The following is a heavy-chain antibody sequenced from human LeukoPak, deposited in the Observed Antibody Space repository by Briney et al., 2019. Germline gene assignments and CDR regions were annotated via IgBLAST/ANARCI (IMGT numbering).Heavy chain of an antibody. CDR1: GGSFSSYY. V-gene: IGHV4-59*01. J-gene: IGHJ6*03. CDR2: IYYSVTT. CDR3: ARAFGSGSLYYYYMDV. Sequence: SETLSLTCTVSGGSFSSYYWSWIRQPPGKGLEWIGYIYYSVTTNYNPSLKSRVTISVDTSKNQFSLKLSSVTAADTAVYYCARAFGSGSLYYYYMDVWGKGITVTGSS. D-gene: IGHD3-10*01.